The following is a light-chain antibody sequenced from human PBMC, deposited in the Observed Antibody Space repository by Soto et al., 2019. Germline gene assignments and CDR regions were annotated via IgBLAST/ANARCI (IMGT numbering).Light chain of an antibody. V-gene: IGKV3-20*01. CDR3: QQYGTSPLT. J-gene: IGKJ4*01. CDR1: QSVSSSD. Sequence: EIVLTPSPGTLSLSPGERATLSCRASQSVSSSDLAWYQQKPGQAPRLLMYGASRRATGIPDRFSGSGSGTDFTLIISRLEPEDFAVYYCQQYGTSPLTFGGGTKVDIK. CDR2: GAS.